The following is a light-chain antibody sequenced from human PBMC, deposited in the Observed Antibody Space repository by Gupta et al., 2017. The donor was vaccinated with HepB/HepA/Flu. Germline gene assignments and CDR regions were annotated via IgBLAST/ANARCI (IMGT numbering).Light chain of an antibody. CDR3: QKYDTATRT. CDR1: QDINKY. CDR2: GTS. V-gene: IGKV1-27*01. J-gene: IGKJ5*01. Sequence: DIQMTQSPSSLSASIGDRVTITCRASQDINKYLAWYQVKPGKVPKLLMFGTSAVQSGVPSRFSGSGSGTEFTLTISSLQPEDVAIYYCQKYDTATRTFGQGTRLDIK.